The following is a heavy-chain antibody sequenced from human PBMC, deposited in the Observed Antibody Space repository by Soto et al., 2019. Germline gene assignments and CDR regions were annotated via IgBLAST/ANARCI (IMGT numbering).Heavy chain of an antibody. CDR3: SRGRTVVPPAFDY. V-gene: IGHV4-34*01. D-gene: IGHD2-15*01. Sequence: QVQLQQWGAGLLKPSETLSLTCAVYGGSFSGYYWSWIRQPPGKGLEWVGEINHSGNTNSNPSLTMLFTISVDTSKNQFSLMLCSVTAADTAVYYGSRGRTVVPPAFDYWGQGTLVTVSS. CDR1: GGSFSGYY. CDR2: INHSGNT. J-gene: IGHJ4*02.